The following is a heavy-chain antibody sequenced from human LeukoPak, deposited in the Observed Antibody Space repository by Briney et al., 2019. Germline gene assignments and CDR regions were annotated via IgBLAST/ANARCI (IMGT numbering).Heavy chain of an antibody. Sequence: GGSLRLSCAASGFTFSSYSMNWVRQAPGKGLEWVSSISSSSSYIYYADSVKARFTISRDNAKNSLYLQMNSLRAEDTAVYYCASSIAWLDAFDIWGQGAMVTVSS. D-gene: IGHD3-9*01. J-gene: IGHJ3*02. CDR3: ASSIAWLDAFDI. V-gene: IGHV3-21*01. CDR1: GFTFSSYS. CDR2: ISSSSSYI.